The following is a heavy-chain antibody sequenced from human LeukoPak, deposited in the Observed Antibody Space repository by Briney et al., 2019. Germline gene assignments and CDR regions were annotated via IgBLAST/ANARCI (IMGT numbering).Heavy chain of an antibody. CDR3: ARGFGWGIRRNYAFDI. CDR2: INYSGSA. J-gene: IGHJ3*02. V-gene: IGHV4-34*01. CDR1: GGSFRGYY. D-gene: IGHD3-16*01. Sequence: PSESQSLIRAVYGGSFRGYYWSWMRQPPGKGLGRIGEINYSGSANYNPSLKSRVTVSVDTSKNQFSLKLSSVTATDTDVYYCARGFGWGIRRNYAFDIWGQGTMVTVST.